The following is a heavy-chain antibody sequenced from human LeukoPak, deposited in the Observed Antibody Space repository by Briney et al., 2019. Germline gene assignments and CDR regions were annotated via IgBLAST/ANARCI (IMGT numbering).Heavy chain of an antibody. J-gene: IGHJ3*02. V-gene: IGHV3-23*01. Sequence: PGGCLRLSCAASGFTFSNYGMSWVRQAPGKGLEWVSDISGSGGTTYYADSVKGRFTICRDNAKNSLYLQTNSLRAEDTAVYYCARVLAVPISPKATDAFDIWGQGTMVTVSS. CDR3: ARVLAVPISPKATDAFDI. CDR1: GFTFSNYG. D-gene: IGHD1-26*01. CDR2: ISGSGGTT.